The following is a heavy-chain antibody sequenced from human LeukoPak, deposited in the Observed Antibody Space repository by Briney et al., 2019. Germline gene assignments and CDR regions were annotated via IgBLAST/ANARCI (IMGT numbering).Heavy chain of an antibody. Sequence: GGSLRLSCAASGFTFSSYGMSWVRQAPGKGLEWVSAISGSVGSTYYADSVKGRFTISRDNSKNTLYLQMNSLRAEETAVYCCATEQWLDCDYWGQGTLVTVSS. CDR2: ISGSVGST. V-gene: IGHV3-23*01. D-gene: IGHD6-19*01. CDR3: ATEQWLDCDY. J-gene: IGHJ4*02. CDR1: GFTFSSYG.